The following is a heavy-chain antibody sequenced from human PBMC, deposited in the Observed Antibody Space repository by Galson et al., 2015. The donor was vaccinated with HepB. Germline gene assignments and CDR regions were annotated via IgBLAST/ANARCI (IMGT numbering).Heavy chain of an antibody. Sequence: SETLSLTCTVSGGSISSSSYYWGWIRQPPGKGLEWIGSIYYSGSTYYNPSLKSRVTISVDTSKNQFSLKLSSVTAADTAVYYCARQDLITIFGVVRDSGTFFDYWGQGTLVTVSS. CDR1: GGSISSSSYY. D-gene: IGHD3-3*01. CDR3: ARQDLITIFGVVRDSGTFFDY. CDR2: IYYSGST. J-gene: IGHJ4*02. V-gene: IGHV4-39*01.